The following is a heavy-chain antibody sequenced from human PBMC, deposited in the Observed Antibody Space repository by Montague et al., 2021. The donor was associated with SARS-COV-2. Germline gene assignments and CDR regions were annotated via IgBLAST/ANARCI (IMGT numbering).Heavy chain of an antibody. CDR2: IYYSGST. J-gene: IGHJ3*02. D-gene: IGHD3-22*01. CDR3: ARVQGITMIVVVMGAFDI. Sequence: TLSLTCTVSGGSISSGGYYWSWIRQHPGKGLEWIGYIYYSGSTYYNPSLKSRVTISVDTSKNQFSLKLSSVTAADTAVYYCARVQGITMIVVVMGAFDIWGQGTMVTVSS. V-gene: IGHV4-31*03. CDR1: GGSISSGGYY.